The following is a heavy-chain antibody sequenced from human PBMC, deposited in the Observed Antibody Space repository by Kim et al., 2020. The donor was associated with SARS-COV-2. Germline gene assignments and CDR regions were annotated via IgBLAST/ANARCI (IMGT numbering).Heavy chain of an antibody. D-gene: IGHD3-22*01. J-gene: IGHJ4*02. Sequence: GVTISVDTSKNQFSLKLSSVTAADTAVYYCARGYDSSGYYYDPSYYFDYWGQGTLVTVSS. CDR3: ARGYDSSGYYYDPSYYFDY. V-gene: IGHV4-59*09.